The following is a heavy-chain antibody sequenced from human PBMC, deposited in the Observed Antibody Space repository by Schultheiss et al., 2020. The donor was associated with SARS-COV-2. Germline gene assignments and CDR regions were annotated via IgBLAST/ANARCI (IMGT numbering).Heavy chain of an antibody. CDR1: GGSFSGYY. CDR2: INHSGST. Sequence: SETLSLTCAVYGGSFSGYYWSWIRQPPGKGLEWIGEINHSGSTNYNPSLKSRVTISVDTSKNQFSLQLNSVTPEDTAVYYCAREGTTHYYYYGMDVWGQGTTVTVSS. V-gene: IGHV4-34*01. D-gene: IGHD4-17*01. CDR3: AREGTTHYYYYGMDV. J-gene: IGHJ6*02.